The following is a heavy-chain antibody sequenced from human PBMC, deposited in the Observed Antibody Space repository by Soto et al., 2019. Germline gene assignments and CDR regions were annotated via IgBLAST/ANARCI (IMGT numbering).Heavy chain of an antibody. V-gene: IGHV3-23*01. J-gene: IGHJ6*02. CDR2: ISGSGGST. D-gene: IGHD6-13*01. Sequence: EVQLLESGGALVQPGGSLRLSCAVSGFTFSSYAMSWVRQAPGKGLEWVSAISGSGGSTYYADSVKGRFTISRDNSNNTLYLQMNSLRAEDTAVYYCAKDRVSSWSYYYYYGMDVWGQGTTVTVSS. CDR1: GFTFSSYA. CDR3: AKDRVSSWSYYYYYGMDV.